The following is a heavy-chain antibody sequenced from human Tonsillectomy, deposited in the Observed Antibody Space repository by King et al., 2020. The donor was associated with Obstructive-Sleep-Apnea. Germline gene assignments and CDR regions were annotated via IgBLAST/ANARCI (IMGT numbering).Heavy chain of an antibody. CDR2: IYDSGST. CDR3: ARGPRGYSGSDFSAFDI. CDR1: GGSISSGGYS. D-gene: IGHD5-12*01. Sequence: QLQESGSGLVKPSQTLSLTCAVSGGSISSGGYSWSWIRQPPGKGLEWIGYIYDSGSTYYNPSLKSRVTISVDRSKNQFSLKLNSVTAADTAVYYCARGPRGYSGSDFSAFDIWGQGTMVTVSS. J-gene: IGHJ3*02. V-gene: IGHV4-30-2*01.